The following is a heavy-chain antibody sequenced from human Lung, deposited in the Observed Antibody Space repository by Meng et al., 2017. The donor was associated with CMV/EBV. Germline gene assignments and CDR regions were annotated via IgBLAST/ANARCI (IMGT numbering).Heavy chain of an antibody. D-gene: IGHD5-18*01. V-gene: IGHV1-18*01. Sequence: SVXVSXXASGYIFTKYGVNWMRQAPGQGPEWMGWISAYNGDSMYAPKVQGRVTMTTDTSTSTAYMELSSLRSEDTPVYCCAKEPEATYKEYDGYHFDYWGQGTLVTVSS. CDR1: GYIFTKYG. CDR2: ISAYNGDS. J-gene: IGHJ4*02. CDR3: AKEPEATYKEYDGYHFDY.